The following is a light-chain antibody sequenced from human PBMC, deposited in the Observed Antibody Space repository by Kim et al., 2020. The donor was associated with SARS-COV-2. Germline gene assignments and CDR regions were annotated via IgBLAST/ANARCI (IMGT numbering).Light chain of an antibody. V-gene: IGKV3-20*01. CDR2: DAS. Sequence: SPGEGATLSCRASQSVSSNYLAWYQQRPGQAPRLLIYDASSRATGIPDRFSGSGSGTDFTLTISRLEPEDFAVYYCQQYSSSFRTFGQGTKVDIK. CDR1: QSVSSNY. CDR3: QQYSSSFRT. J-gene: IGKJ1*01.